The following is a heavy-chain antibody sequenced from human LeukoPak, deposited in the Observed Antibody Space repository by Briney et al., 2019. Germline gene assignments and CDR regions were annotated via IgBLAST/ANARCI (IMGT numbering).Heavy chain of an antibody. CDR3: AKDSRPGYSSGWPDAFDI. V-gene: IGHV3-23*01. CDR1: GFTFSSYA. CDR2: FSVSDATT. Sequence: GGSLRLSCAASGFTFSSYAMSWVRQAPGKGLEWVSGFSVSDATTYYADSVKGRFTITRDNSKNTLYLQMNSLRAEDTAVYYCAKDSRPGYSSGWPDAFDIWGQGTMVTVSS. D-gene: IGHD6-19*01. J-gene: IGHJ3*02.